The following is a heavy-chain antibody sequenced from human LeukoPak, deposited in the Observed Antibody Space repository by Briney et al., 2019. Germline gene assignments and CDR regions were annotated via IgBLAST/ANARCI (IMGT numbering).Heavy chain of an antibody. CDR1: GFTFDDYA. V-gene: IGHV3-20*04. D-gene: IGHD3-10*01. CDR3: ARGDSRGGSGSYYSYYFDY. J-gene: IGHJ4*02. Sequence: PGRSLRLSCAASGFTFDDYAMHWVRQAPGKGLEWVSGINWNGGSTGYADSVKGRFTISRDNAKNSLYLQMNSLRAEDTALYYCARGDSRGGSGSYYSYYFDYWGQGTLVTVSS. CDR2: INWNGGST.